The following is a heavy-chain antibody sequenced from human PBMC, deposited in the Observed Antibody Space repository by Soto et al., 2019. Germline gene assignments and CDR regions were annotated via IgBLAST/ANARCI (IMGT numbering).Heavy chain of an antibody. D-gene: IGHD5-18*01. Sequence: QLQLQESGSGLVKPSQTLSLTCAVSGGSISSGGYSWSWIRQPPGKGLEWIGYIYHSGSTYYNPSLKSRVTISVDRSKNQFSLKLSSVTAADTAVYYCASGYSYGYYYYYGMDVWGQGTTVTVSS. J-gene: IGHJ6*02. CDR2: IYHSGST. CDR3: ASGYSYGYYYYYGMDV. CDR1: GGSISSGGYS. V-gene: IGHV4-30-2*01.